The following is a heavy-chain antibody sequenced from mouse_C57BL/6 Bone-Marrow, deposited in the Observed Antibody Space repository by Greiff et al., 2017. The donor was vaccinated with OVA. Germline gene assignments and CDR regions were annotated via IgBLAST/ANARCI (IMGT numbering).Heavy chain of an antibody. CDR3: TNFNYGGIYAMDY. Sequence: VQLQQSGAELVRPGASVKLSCTASGFTFTDYCMPWVKQRPEQGLEWIGRIDPEDGDTEYAPKFQGQATMTADTSSNTAYLQLSSLTSEDTAVYYCTNFNYGGIYAMDYWGQGTSVTVSS. J-gene: IGHJ4*01. D-gene: IGHD1-1*01. CDR1: GFTFTDYC. V-gene: IGHV14-1*01. CDR2: IDPEDGDT.